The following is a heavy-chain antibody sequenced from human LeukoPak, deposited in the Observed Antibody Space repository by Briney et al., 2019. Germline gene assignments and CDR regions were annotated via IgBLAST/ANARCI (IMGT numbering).Heavy chain of an antibody. D-gene: IGHD2-15*01. Sequence: ASVKVSCKASGYTFIDYSIHWVRQAPGQGLEWMGEINPNNGDTNFAPEFQGRVTMTRATSITTAFMELSSLRHADTAIYYCATHCSGAACFDYWGQGTLVTVSS. CDR1: GYTFIDYS. J-gene: IGHJ4*02. CDR3: ATHCSGAACFDY. V-gene: IGHV1-2*02. CDR2: INPNNGDT.